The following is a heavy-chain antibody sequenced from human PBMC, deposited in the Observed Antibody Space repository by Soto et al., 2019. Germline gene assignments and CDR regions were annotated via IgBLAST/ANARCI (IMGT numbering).Heavy chain of an antibody. CDR1: GYTFTSHG. V-gene: IGHV1-2*02. J-gene: IGHJ6*02. CDR3: ERAYDFWSGPIPMDV. D-gene: IGHD3-3*01. CDR2: INPNSGGT. Sequence: ASVKVSCKASGYTFTSHGISWVRQAPGQGLEWMGWINPNSGGTNYAQKFQGRVTMTRDTSISTAYMELSRLRSGDTAVYYCERAYDFWSGPIPMDVWGQGTTVTVSS.